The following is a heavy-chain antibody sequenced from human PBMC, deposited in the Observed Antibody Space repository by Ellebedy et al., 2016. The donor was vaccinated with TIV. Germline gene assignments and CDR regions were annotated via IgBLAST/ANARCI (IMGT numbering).Heavy chain of an antibody. CDR3: AKDLRWDWSGQRFDY. J-gene: IGHJ4*02. D-gene: IGHD3-3*01. CDR2: IWFDGSNE. Sequence: PGGSLRLSCAASGFTFSNYGFHWVRPAPGKGLEWVALIWFDGSNEHYADSVKGRFTISRDNSKDTVFLQMTSLIDEDTATYYCAKDLRWDWSGQRFDYWGQGTLVTVSS. CDR1: GFTFSNYG. V-gene: IGHV3-33*06.